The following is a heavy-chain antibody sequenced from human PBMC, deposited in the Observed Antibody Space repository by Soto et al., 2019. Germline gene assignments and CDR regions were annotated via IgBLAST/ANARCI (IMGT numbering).Heavy chain of an antibody. CDR3: ARGEIAVAGLVDY. Sequence: GASVKVSCKASGYTFTGYYMHWVRQAPGQGLEWMGWINPNSGGTNYAQKFQGWVTMTRDTSISTAYMELSRLRSDDTAVYYCARGEIAVAGLVDYWGQGTLVTVSS. J-gene: IGHJ4*02. CDR1: GYTFTGYY. D-gene: IGHD6-19*01. CDR2: INPNSGGT. V-gene: IGHV1-2*04.